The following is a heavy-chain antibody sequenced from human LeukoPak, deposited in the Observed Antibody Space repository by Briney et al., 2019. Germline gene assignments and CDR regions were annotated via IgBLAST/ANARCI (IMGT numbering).Heavy chain of an antibody. CDR2: ISHDGSHK. J-gene: IGHJ4*02. Sequence: GGSLRLSCVASGFTFSSFSMHWVRQAPGNGLEWVAVISHDGSHKSYADSVRGRFTISRDNSKNTLSPQMNTLRPEDTALFYCARDPNRLADYGGDYFDHWGKGTLVTVSS. D-gene: IGHD4-23*01. CDR3: ARDPNRLADYGGDYFDH. CDR1: GFTFSSFS. V-gene: IGHV3-30*04.